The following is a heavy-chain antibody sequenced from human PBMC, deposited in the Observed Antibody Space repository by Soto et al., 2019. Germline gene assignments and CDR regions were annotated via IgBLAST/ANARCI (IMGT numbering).Heavy chain of an antibody. Sequence: ASVKVSCKACGYTFTSYGISWGRQDPGQGLEGMGWISAYNGNTNYEQKLQGRVTMTTDTYTRTAYMELRGLRSDDTAVYYCAREYYYDSTGYSPVYCFDYWGEGNLVTVSS. CDR3: AREYYYDSTGYSPVYCFDY. CDR2: ISAYNGNT. CDR1: GYTFTSYG. J-gene: IGHJ4*02. D-gene: IGHD3-22*01. V-gene: IGHV1-18*04.